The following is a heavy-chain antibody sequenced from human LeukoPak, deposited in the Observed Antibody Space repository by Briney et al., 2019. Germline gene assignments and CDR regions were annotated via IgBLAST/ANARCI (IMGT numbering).Heavy chain of an antibody. V-gene: IGHV1-8*01. D-gene: IGHD6-13*01. CDR2: INPNNGHT. CDR3: ARPTSRPSYLYYIDV. J-gene: IGHJ6*03. Sequence: ASVNVSCKASGYTFPNFDINWVRQAAGQGLEWMGWINPNNGHTGYARKFQGRVIMTSDSGISTAYMELSSLTYEDTAVYYCARPTSRPSYLYYIDVWGKGTTVTVSS. CDR1: GYTFPNFD.